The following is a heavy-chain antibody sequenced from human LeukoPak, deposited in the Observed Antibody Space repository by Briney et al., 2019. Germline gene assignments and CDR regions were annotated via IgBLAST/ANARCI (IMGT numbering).Heavy chain of an antibody. J-gene: IGHJ3*02. CDR1: GFTFSTYA. D-gene: IGHD2-21*02. CDR3: VKDMCGGDCSCAFDI. Sequence: PGRSLRLSCGASGFTFSTYAMSWVRQPPGKGLEWVSTIRDSGGSTYYADSMKGRFTISRDNSKSTLYLQMNSLRAEDTAVYFCVKDMCGGDCSCAFDIWGQGTMVTVSS. CDR2: IRDSGGST. V-gene: IGHV3-23*01.